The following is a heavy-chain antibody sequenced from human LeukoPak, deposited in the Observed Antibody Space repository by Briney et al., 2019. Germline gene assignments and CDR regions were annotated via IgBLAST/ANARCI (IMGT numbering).Heavy chain of an antibody. CDR2: IHSDGSTT. CDR1: GITVSKYW. J-gene: IGHJ6*02. Sequence: GGSLRLSCAVSGITVSKYWMHWVRQVPGKGLVWVSRIHSDGSTTDYADSVKVRFTITRDSAKNTLYLEMNSLRVEDTAVYYCTRDANHYGGMDVWGQGTTVTVSS. CDR3: TRDANHYGGMDV. V-gene: IGHV3-74*01.